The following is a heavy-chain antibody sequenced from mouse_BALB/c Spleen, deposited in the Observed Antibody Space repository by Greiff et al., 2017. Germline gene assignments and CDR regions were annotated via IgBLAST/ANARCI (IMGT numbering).Heavy chain of an antibody. CDR2: IWRGGST. CDR1: GFSLTSYG. CDR3: AKGYDGHYYAMDY. Sequence: QVQLKESGPSLVQPSQSLSITCTVSGFSLTSYGVHWVRQSPGKGLEWLGVIWRGGSTDYNAAFMSRLSITKDNSKSQVFFKMNSLQADDTAIYYCAKGYDGHYYAMDYWGQGTSVTVSS. J-gene: IGHJ4*01. V-gene: IGHV2-5-1*01. D-gene: IGHD2-14*01.